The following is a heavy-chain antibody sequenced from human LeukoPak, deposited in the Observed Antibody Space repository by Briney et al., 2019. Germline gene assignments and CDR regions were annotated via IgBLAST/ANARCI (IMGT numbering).Heavy chain of an antibody. D-gene: IGHD4-17*01. CDR2: IYYSGST. CDR3: ARHAASSDYGDYEDLDAFDI. Sequence: SETLSLTCTVSGGSISSSSYYWGWLRQPPGKGLEWIGSIYYSGSTYYNPSLKSRVTISVDTSKNQFSLKLSSVTAADTAVYYCARHAASSDYGDYEDLDAFDIWGQGTMVTVSS. CDR1: GGSISSSSYY. V-gene: IGHV4-39*01. J-gene: IGHJ3*02.